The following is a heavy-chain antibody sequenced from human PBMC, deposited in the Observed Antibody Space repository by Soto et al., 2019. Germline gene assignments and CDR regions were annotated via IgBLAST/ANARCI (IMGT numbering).Heavy chain of an antibody. J-gene: IGHJ6*02. Sequence: GESLKIYCKGSGYSFTSYWISWVRQMPGKGLEWMGRIDPSDSYTNYSPSFQGHVTISADKSISTAYLQWSSLKASDTAMYYCARLLLPSRGYYYGMDVGGQGTTVTVSS. D-gene: IGHD2-21*01. CDR2: IDPSDSYT. CDR3: ARLLLPSRGYYYGMDV. CDR1: GYSFTSYW. V-gene: IGHV5-10-1*01.